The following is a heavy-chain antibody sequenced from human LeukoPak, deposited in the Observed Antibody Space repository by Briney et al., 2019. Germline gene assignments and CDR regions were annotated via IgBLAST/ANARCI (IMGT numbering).Heavy chain of an antibody. CDR2: IYWDDDK. CDR1: GFSLSTSGVG. CDR3: SRRWRVGPGVAAAGDH. D-gene: IGHD6-25*01. V-gene: IGHV2-5*02. Sequence: SGPTLVNPTQTLTLTCTFSGFSLSTSGVGVGWIRQPPGKALEWLALIYWDDDKRYSPSLRSRLTITKDTSKNQVVLTLTNVDPADTATYYCSRRWRVGPGVAAAGDHWGQGTLVTVAS. J-gene: IGHJ4*02.